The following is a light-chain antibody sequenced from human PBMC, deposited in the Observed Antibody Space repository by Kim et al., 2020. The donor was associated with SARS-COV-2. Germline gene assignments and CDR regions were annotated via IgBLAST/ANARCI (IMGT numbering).Light chain of an antibody. CDR3: QSSRGV. Sequence: GERVIHTYARSRASIASNNGQCNQQRRGSSPSCWMYENSRRPSGIRDRFSVSIENSSNSASHTISGQKTEDEADYYCQSSRGVFGGGTQLTDL. CDR1: RASIASNN. J-gene: IGLJ2*01. CDR2: ENS. V-gene: IGLV6-57*01.